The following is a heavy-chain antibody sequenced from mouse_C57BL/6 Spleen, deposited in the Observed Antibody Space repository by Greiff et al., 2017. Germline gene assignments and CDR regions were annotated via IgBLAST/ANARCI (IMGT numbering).Heavy chain of an antibody. V-gene: IGHV1-55*01. J-gene: IGHJ4*01. CDR2: IYPGSGST. CDR3: ESEGDDAMDY. Sequence: QVQLQQPGAELVKPGASVKMSCKASGYTFPSYWITWVKQRPGQGLAWIGDIYPGSGSTNYNENFKSKATLTVDKSSSTAYMQISSLTSEDSAVXYCESEGDDAMDYWGQGTSVTVSS. CDR1: GYTFPSYW.